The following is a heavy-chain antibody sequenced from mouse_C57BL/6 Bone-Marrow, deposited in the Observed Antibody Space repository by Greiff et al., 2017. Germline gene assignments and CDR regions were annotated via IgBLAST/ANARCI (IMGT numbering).Heavy chain of an antibody. V-gene: IGHV1-69*01. D-gene: IGHD2-3*01. CDR2: IDPSDSYT. Sequence: VQLQQPGAELVMPGASVKLSCKASGYTFTSYWMHWVKQRPGQGLEWIGEIDPSDSYTNYNQKFKGKSTLTVDTYSSTAYMQLSSLTSEDSAVYYCAIYDGYWGQGTSVTVSS. CDR3: AIYDGY. J-gene: IGHJ4*01. CDR1: GYTFTSYW.